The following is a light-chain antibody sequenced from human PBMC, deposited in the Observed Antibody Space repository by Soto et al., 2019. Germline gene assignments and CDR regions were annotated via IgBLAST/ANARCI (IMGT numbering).Light chain of an antibody. J-gene: IGKJ1*01. CDR3: QQYNTYSRT. CDR2: DAS. Sequence: DIQMTQSPSTLSASVGDRVTITCRASQSIVDWLAWYQQKPGKAPKLLIYDASTLESGVPSRFSGSASGTEFTLTISSLQPDDFAPYYCQQYNTYSRTFGQGTRVEIK. V-gene: IGKV1-5*01. CDR1: QSIVDW.